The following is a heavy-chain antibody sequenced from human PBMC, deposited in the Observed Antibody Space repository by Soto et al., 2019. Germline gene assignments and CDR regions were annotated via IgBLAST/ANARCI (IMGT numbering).Heavy chain of an antibody. V-gene: IGHV3-23*01. CDR2: ISGGGGNT. CDR1: GFSFSSFA. D-gene: IGHD3-9*01. J-gene: IGHJ4*02. Sequence: EVQLLESGGGWGQPGGSLRLSCAASGFSFSSFAMNWVRQAPGKGLEWVSFISGGGGNTDYADSVKGRFRVSRDNSKNTLDLEMNSLRVEDTGIYFCAKGRSALTIFDYWGQGALVTVS. CDR3: AKGRSALTIFDY.